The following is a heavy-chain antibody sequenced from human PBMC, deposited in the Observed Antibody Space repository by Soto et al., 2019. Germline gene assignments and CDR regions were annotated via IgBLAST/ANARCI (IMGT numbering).Heavy chain of an antibody. D-gene: IGHD6-19*01. CDR2: ISTTSNII. Sequence: LRLSCVASGFTFGLYSMNWVRQAPGKGLEWVSYISTTSNIIHYADSVKGRFTVSRDNAKNSLYLEMTSLRVDDTGVYYCARGASVAVAGTYWGQGTPVTSPQ. CDR3: ARGASVAVAGTY. J-gene: IGHJ4*02. V-gene: IGHV3-48*01. CDR1: GFTFGLYS.